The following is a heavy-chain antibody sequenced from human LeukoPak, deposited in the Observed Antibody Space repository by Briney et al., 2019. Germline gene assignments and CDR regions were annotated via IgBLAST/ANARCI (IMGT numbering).Heavy chain of an antibody. CDR1: GYTFTCYY. CDR2: INPNSGGT. J-gene: IGHJ3*02. CDR3: ATSGPQFGMGVPGHAFDI. D-gene: IGHD3-16*01. Sequence: ASVKVSCKASGYTFTCYYMHWVRQAPGQGLEWMGWINPNSGGTNYAQKFQGRVTMTEDTSTDTAYMELSSLRSEDTAVYYCATSGPQFGMGVPGHAFDIWGQGTMVTVSS. V-gene: IGHV1-2*02.